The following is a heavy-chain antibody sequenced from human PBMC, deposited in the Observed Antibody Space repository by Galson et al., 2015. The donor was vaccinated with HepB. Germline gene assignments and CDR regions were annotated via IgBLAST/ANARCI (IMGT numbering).Heavy chain of an antibody. CDR3: AKRSYYDSTAYSYFDY. CDR2: ISGTSAYI. V-gene: IGHV3-23*01. D-gene: IGHD3-22*01. CDR1: GFTFSNYA. Sequence: SLRLSCAASGFTFSNYAMSWVRQAPGKGLEWVSAISGTSAYIYYADSVKGRFTISRDNSKDTLSLQMNSLRAEDTAVYYCAKRSYYDSTAYSYFDYWGQGILVTVSS. J-gene: IGHJ4*02.